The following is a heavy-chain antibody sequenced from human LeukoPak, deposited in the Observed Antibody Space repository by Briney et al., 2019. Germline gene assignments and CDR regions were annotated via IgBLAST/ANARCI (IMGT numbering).Heavy chain of an antibody. V-gene: IGHV1-2*02. CDR3: ARAVSSSSWTDN. CDR2: INPRSGGT. J-gene: IGHJ4*02. Sequence: ASVKVSCKASGYTFTDYYMHWVRQAPGQGLEWMGWINPRSGGTNYAQKFQGRVTMTRDTSISTAYMELSRLRSDDTVVYYCARAVSSSSWTDNWGQGTLVTVSS. CDR1: GYTFTDYY. D-gene: IGHD6-13*01.